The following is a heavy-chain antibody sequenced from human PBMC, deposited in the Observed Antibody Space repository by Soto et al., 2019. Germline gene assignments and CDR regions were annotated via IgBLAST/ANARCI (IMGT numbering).Heavy chain of an antibody. D-gene: IGHD6-13*01. Sequence: QVQLVESGGGVVQPGRSLRLSCAASGFTFSSYAVHWVRQAPGKGLEWVAVISYDGSNKYYADSVKGRFTISRDNSKNTLYLQMNSLRAEDTAVYYCARDIALQHYYYYGMDVWGQGTTVTVSS. CDR2: ISYDGSNK. CDR3: ARDIALQHYYYYGMDV. V-gene: IGHV3-30-3*01. CDR1: GFTFSSYA. J-gene: IGHJ6*02.